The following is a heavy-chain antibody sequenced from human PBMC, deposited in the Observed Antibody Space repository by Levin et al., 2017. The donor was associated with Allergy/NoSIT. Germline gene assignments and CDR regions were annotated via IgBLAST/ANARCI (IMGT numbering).Heavy chain of an antibody. Sequence: GGSLRLSCAASGFTFSSYSMNWVRQAPGKGLEWVSSISSSSSYIYYADSVKGRFTISRDNAKNSLYLQMNSLRAEDTAVYYCARDSLNLEAATTIDYWGQGTLVTVSS. V-gene: IGHV3-21*01. CDR2: ISSSSSYI. D-gene: IGHD5-24*01. CDR1: GFTFSSYS. CDR3: ARDSLNLEAATTIDY. J-gene: IGHJ4*02.